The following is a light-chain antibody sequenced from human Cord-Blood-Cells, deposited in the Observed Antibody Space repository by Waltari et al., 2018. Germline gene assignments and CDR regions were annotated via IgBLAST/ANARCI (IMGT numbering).Light chain of an antibody. CDR3: QQYNSYWT. Sequence: DIQMTQSPSTLSASVGDRVTITCRASQSISSWFAWYQQKPGKAPKLLIYDASSLESGVPSRCSGSVSGTEFTLTISSLQPDDFATYYCQQYNSYWTFGQGTKVEIK. J-gene: IGKJ1*01. CDR1: QSISSW. V-gene: IGKV1-5*01. CDR2: DAS.